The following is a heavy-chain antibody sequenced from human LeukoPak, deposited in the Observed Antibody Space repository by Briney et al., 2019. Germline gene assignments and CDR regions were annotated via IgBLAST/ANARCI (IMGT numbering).Heavy chain of an antibody. V-gene: IGHV1-18*01. CDR3: ARDGSYSSSWTYYYYYYYMDV. Sequence: ASVKVSCKASGYTFTSYGISWVRQAPGQGLEWMGWISAYNGNTNYAQKLQGRVTMTTHTSTSTAYMELRSLRSDDTAVYYCARDGSYSSSWTYYYYYYYMDVWGKGTTVTVSS. J-gene: IGHJ6*03. CDR2: ISAYNGNT. D-gene: IGHD6-13*01. CDR1: GYTFTSYG.